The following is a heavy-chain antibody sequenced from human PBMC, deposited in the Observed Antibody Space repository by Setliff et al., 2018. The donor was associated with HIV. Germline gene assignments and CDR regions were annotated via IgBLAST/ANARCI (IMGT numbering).Heavy chain of an antibody. CDR2: ISSSSSYI. J-gene: IGHJ4*02. CDR1: GFTFSSYS. Sequence: GGSLRLSCAASGFTFSSYSMNWVRQAPGKGLEWVSSISSSSSYIYYADSVKGRFTISRDNAKNSLYLQMNSLRAEDTAVYYCATVPADWGRLEYWGQGTLVTVSS. D-gene: IGHD3-16*01. CDR3: ATVPADWGRLEY. V-gene: IGHV3-21*01.